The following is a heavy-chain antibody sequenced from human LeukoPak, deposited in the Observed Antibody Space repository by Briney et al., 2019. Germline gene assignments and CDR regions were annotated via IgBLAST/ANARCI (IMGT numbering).Heavy chain of an antibody. Sequence: PSETLSLTCTVSGGSISSYYWSWIRQPPGKGLEWIGCIYYSGSTNYNPSLKSRVTISVDTSKNQFSLKLSSVTAADTAVYYCARGFSRDGYKGGYYFDYWGQGTLVTVSS. D-gene: IGHD5-24*01. J-gene: IGHJ4*02. V-gene: IGHV4-59*01. CDR3: ARGFSRDGYKGGYYFDY. CDR1: GGSISSYY. CDR2: IYYSGST.